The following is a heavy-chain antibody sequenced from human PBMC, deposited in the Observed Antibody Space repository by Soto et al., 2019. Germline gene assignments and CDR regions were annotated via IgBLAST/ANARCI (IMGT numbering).Heavy chain of an antibody. CDR1: GFTFSSYS. D-gene: IGHD1-26*01. V-gene: IGHV3-21*01. J-gene: IGHJ3*02. Sequence: GGSLRLSCAASGFTFSSYSMNWVRQAPGKGLEWVSSISSSSSYIYYADSVKGRFTISRDNAKNSLYLQMNSLRAEDTAVYYCARDPWWYSGSYDDAFDIWGQGTMVTVSS. CDR3: ARDPWWYSGSYDDAFDI. CDR2: ISSSSSYI.